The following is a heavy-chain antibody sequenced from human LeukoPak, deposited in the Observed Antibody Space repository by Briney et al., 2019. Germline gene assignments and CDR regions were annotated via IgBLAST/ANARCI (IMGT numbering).Heavy chain of an antibody. CDR2: INPILGIA. Sequence: SVKVSCKASGGTFSSYAISWVRQAPGQGLEWMGRINPILGIANYAQKFQGRVTITADKSTSTAYMELSSLRSEDTAVYYCARDVVAGGVIVTGYYYYGMDVWGQGTTVTVSS. CDR3: ARDVVAGGVIVTGYYYYGMDV. CDR1: GGTFSSYA. D-gene: IGHD3-16*02. J-gene: IGHJ6*02. V-gene: IGHV1-69*04.